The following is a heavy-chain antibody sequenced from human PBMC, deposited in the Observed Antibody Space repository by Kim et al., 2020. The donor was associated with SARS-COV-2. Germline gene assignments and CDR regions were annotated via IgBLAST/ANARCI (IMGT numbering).Heavy chain of an antibody. J-gene: IGHJ4*02. V-gene: IGHV3-33*01. D-gene: IGHD5-18*01. CDR3: AILPHYNTAMVEFDY. CDR2: IWYDGSNK. CDR1: GFTFSSYA. Sequence: GGSLRLSCAASGFTFSSYAMHWVRQAPGKGLEWVAVIWYDGSNKYYADSVKGRFTISRDNSKNTLYLQMNSLRAEDTAVYYCAILPHYNTAMVEFDYWGQGTLVTVSS.